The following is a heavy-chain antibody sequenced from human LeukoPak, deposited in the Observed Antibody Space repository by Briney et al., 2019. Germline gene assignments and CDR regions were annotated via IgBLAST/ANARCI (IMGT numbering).Heavy chain of an antibody. CDR2: MNPNSGNT. CDR1: GYTFTSYD. J-gene: IGHJ5*02. D-gene: IGHD1-7*01. Sequence: ASVKVSCKASGYTFTSYDINGVRQATGQGLEWMGWMNPNSGNTGYAQKFQGRVTMTRNTSISTAYMELSSLRSEDTAVYYCARESGNWNYGDGLFDPWGQGTLVTVSS. CDR3: ARESGNWNYGDGLFDP. V-gene: IGHV1-8*01.